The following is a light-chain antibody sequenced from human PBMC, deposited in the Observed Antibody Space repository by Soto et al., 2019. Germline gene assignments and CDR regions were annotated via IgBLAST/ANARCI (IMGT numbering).Light chain of an antibody. Sequence: EIVMTQSPATLSVSLVERSTLSFRASQSVSSNLAWYQQKPGQAPRLLIYGASTRATGIPARFSGSGPGTDFTLTISSLEPEDFAVYYCQQRSNWPTITFGQGTRLEIK. V-gene: IGKV3-15*01. CDR3: QQRSNWPTIT. CDR1: QSVSSN. CDR2: GAS. J-gene: IGKJ5*01.